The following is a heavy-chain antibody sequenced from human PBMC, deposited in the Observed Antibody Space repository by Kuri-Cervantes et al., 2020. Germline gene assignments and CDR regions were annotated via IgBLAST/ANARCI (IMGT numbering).Heavy chain of an antibody. CDR1: GGTISSSSYY. CDR3: ARAPLSIFGY. J-gene: IGHJ4*02. D-gene: IGHD2-15*01. CDR2: IYYSGST. V-gene: IGHV4-61*05. Sequence: SETLSLTCTVSGGTISSSSYYWGWIRQPPGKGLEWIGYIYYSGSTNYNPSLKSRVTISVDTSKNQFSLKLSSVTAADTAVYYCARAPLSIFGYWGPGNLVHVSS.